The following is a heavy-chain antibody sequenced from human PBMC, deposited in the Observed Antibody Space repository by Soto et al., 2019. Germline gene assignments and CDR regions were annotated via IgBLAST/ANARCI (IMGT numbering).Heavy chain of an antibody. CDR3: ARAEGTAMATGYYYGMDV. J-gene: IGHJ6*02. Sequence: QVQLVQSGAEVKKPGASVKVSCKASGYTFTGYYMHWVRQAPGQGLEWMGWINPIFGTANYAQKFQGRVTITADESTSTAYMELSSLRSEDTAVYYCARAEGTAMATGYYYGMDVWGQGTTVTVSS. D-gene: IGHD5-18*01. CDR1: GYTFTGYY. V-gene: IGHV1-69*01. CDR2: INPIFGTA.